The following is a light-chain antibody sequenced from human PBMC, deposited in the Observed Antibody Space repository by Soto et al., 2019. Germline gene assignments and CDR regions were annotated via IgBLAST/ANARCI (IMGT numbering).Light chain of an antibody. CDR2: EVS. CDR3: SSFTSNSTLSG. Sequence: QSALTQPASVSGSPGQSITISCTGTSSDVGGYNYVSWYQQHPGKAPKLMIYEVSNRPSGVSNRFSGSKSGNTASLAISGVQAEGQAYYFWSSFTSNSTLSGLGTGTKVTVL. V-gene: IGLV2-14*01. J-gene: IGLJ1*01. CDR1: SSDVGGYNY.